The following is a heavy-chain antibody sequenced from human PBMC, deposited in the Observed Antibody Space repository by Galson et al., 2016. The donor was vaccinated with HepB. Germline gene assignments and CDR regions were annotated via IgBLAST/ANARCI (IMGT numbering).Heavy chain of an antibody. CDR1: GFTFSNYA. J-gene: IGHJ4*02. Sequence: SLRLSCAASGFTFSNYAMTWVRQPPGKGLEWVSGISRTSSTYYAESVRGRFTISRDNFRSTLTLQMNSLTAEDTALYYCAQVGGPPGYNYPAPFDNWGQGTLVTLSS. D-gene: IGHD5-24*01. V-gene: IGHV3-23*01. CDR3: AQVGGPPGYNYPAPFDN. CDR2: ISRTSST.